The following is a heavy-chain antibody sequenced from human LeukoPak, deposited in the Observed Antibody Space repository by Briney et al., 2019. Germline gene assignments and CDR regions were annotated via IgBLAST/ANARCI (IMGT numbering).Heavy chain of an antibody. D-gene: IGHD5-18*01. CDR3: AKLTWIQMWSGYYFDY. CDR2: FSGSAGST. V-gene: IGHV3-23*01. J-gene: IGHJ4*02. CDR1: GFTFSSYA. Sequence: PGRSLRLSCAASGFTFSSYAMSWVRQAPGKGLEWVSTFSGSAGSTSYADSVKGRFTISRDNSKNTLYLLMNSLRAENTALYYGAKLTWIQMWSGYYFDYWGQGTLVTVSS.